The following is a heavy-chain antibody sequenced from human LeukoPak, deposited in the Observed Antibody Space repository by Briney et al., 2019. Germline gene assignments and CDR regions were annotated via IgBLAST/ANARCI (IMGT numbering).Heavy chain of an antibody. V-gene: IGHV3-30*02. CDR1: GFTFSSYG. CDR3: AKDLRVVPAANDDDY. D-gene: IGHD2-2*01. Sequence: GGSLRLSCAASGFTFSSYGMHWVRQAPGKGLEWVAFIRYDGSNKYYADSVKGRFTISRDNSKNTLYLQTNSLRAEDTAVYYCAKDLRVVPAANDDDYWGQGTLVTVSS. CDR2: IRYDGSNK. J-gene: IGHJ4*02.